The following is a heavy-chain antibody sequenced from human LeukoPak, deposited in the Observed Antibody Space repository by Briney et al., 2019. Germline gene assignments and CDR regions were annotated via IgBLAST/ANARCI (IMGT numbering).Heavy chain of an antibody. V-gene: IGHV4-61*02. Sequence: SQTLSLTCTVSGGSISSGSYYWSWIRQPAGKGLEWIGRIYTSGSTNYNPSLKSRVTISVDTSKNHFSLKLSSVTAADTAVYYCARLVGPGWFDPWGQGTLVTVSS. D-gene: IGHD1-26*01. CDR1: GGSISSGSYY. CDR3: ARLVGPGWFDP. CDR2: IYTSGST. J-gene: IGHJ5*02.